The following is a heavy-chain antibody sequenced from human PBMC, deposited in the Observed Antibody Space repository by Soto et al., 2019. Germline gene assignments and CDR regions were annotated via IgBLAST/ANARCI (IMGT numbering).Heavy chain of an antibody. V-gene: IGHV1-18*01. CDR1: GYTFTSYG. CDR3: ASAPRGFGEYSRYYYGMDV. Sequence: GASVKVSCKASGYTFTSYGISWVRQAPGQGLEWMGWISAYNGNTNYAQKLQGRVTMTTDTSTSTAYMELRSLRSDDTAVYYCASAPRGFGEYSRYYYGMDVWGQGTTVTVSS. J-gene: IGHJ6*02. D-gene: IGHD3-10*01. CDR2: ISAYNGNT.